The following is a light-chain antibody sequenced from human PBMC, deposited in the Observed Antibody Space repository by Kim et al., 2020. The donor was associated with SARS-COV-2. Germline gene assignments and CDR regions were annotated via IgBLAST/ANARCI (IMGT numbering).Light chain of an antibody. CDR2: KSY. CDR1: QDVHIW. V-gene: IGKV1-5*03. Sequence: ASVGDTVTITCRASQDVHIWLAWYQLKPGQVPQLLIHKSYELQAGVPSRFRGGGSGTQFTLTIDSLQPGDFATYYCQQYHSHSTFGQGTKVDIK. J-gene: IGKJ1*01. CDR3: QQYHSHST.